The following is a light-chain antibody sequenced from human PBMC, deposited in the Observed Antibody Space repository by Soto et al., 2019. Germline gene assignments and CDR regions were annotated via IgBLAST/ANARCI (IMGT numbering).Light chain of an antibody. CDR3: QQYTRYPYT. CDR1: KSLVKG. CDR2: DAS. V-gene: IGKV1-5*01. Sequence: DIQMTQSPSPLSASFGDRVPISCRASKSLVKGLAWYQQKPGEAPKLLVSDASNLESGVSSRFTGSGSGTEFTLTISSLQPDDFATYYCQQYTRYPYTFGQGTKLEIK. J-gene: IGKJ2*01.